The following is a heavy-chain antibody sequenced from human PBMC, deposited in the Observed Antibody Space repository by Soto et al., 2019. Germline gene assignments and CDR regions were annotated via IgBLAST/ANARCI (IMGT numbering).Heavy chain of an antibody. D-gene: IGHD3-22*01. CDR3: ARDYQYDSSGYYAPTDAFDI. J-gene: IGHJ3*02. Sequence: QVQLQESGPGLVKPSQTLSLTCTVSGGSISSGGYYWSWIRQHPGKGLEWIGYIYYSGSTYYNPSLKSRVTISVDTSKNQFSLKLSSVTAADTAVYYCARDYQYDSSGYYAPTDAFDIWGQGTMVTVSS. V-gene: IGHV4-31*03. CDR1: GGSISSGGYY. CDR2: IYYSGST.